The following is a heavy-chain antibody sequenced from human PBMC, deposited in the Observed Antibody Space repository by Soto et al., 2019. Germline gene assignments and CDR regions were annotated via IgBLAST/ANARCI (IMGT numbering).Heavy chain of an antibody. CDR2: IYYSGST. D-gene: IGHD2-21*02. CDR3: AKMTCDDYCDY. Sequence: QVQLQESGPGLVKPSETLSLTCTVSGGSVSSYYWSWIRKPPGKGLEWIGYIYYSGSTNNNPSLKTRDTISVDTSKNQSTLKLSAVTAADTAVHYCAKMTCDDYCDYWGQATLVTVSS. V-gene: IGHV4-59*02. CDR1: GGSVSSYY. J-gene: IGHJ4*02.